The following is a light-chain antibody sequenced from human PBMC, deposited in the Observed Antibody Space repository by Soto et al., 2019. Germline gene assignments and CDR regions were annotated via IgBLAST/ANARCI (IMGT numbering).Light chain of an antibody. CDR3: QQYNSYSPT. CDR2: KAS. CDR1: QSIITW. J-gene: IGKJ1*01. V-gene: IGKV1-5*03. Sequence: IQMTQSPSTLSASVGDRVTITCRASQSIITWLAWYQHEPGKAPKLLIHKASSLQSGVPSRFSGSGSGTDFTLTISSLHPDDFVTYYCQQYNSYSPTFGQGTRVEIK.